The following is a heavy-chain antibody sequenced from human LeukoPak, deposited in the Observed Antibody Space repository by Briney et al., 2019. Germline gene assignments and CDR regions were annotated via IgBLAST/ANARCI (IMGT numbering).Heavy chain of an antibody. CDR2: INHSGST. V-gene: IGHV4-34*01. D-gene: IGHD2-2*02. CDR3: ARGRYCSSTSCYTFNYYYYGMDV. CDR1: GGSFSGYY. J-gene: IGHJ6*02. Sequence: SETQSLTCAVYGGSFSGYYWSWIRQPPGKGLEWIGEINHSGSTNYNPSLKSRVTISVDTSKNQFSLKLSSVTAADTAVYYCARGRYCSSTSCYTFNYYYYGMDVWGQGTTVTVSS.